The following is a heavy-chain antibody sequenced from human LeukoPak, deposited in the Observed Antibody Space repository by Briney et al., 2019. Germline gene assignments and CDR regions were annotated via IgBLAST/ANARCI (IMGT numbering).Heavy chain of an antibody. D-gene: IGHD6-13*01. CDR2: IWYDGSSK. J-gene: IGHJ4*02. V-gene: IGHV3-33*08. Sequence: GGSLRLSCAASGFTFSDYYMSWIRQAPGKGLEWVAVIWYDGSSKDYADSVKGRFTLSRDNSKNTLYLQMNSLTVEDTAVYYCARSQSSSLIDYWGQGTLVTVSS. CDR1: GFTFSDYY. CDR3: ARSQSSSLIDY.